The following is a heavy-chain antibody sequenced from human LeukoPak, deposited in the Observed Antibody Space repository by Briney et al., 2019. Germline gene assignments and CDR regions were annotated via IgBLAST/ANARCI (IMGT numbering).Heavy chain of an antibody. Sequence: GGSLRLSCAASGFTFSSYSMNWVRQAPGKGLEWVSYISSSSSTINYADSVKGRFTISRDNAKNSLYLQMNSLRAEDTAVYYCARATTVTAGYYYYMDVWGKGTTVTVSS. J-gene: IGHJ6*03. D-gene: IGHD4-11*01. CDR1: GFTFSSYS. V-gene: IGHV3-48*01. CDR2: ISSSSSTI. CDR3: ARATTVTAGYYYYMDV.